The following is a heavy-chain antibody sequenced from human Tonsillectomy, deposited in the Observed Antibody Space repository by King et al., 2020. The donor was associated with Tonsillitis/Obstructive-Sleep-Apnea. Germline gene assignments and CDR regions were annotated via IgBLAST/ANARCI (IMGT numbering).Heavy chain of an antibody. V-gene: IGHV1-46*01. CDR3: ARDLGYCSTTTCENWFDP. CDR2: INPSGGTT. J-gene: IGHJ5*02. Sequence: VQLVESGAEVKKPGASVKLSCTASGYTFISYYMHWVRQAPGQGLEWMGIINPSGGTTTYAQKFQGRVTMTRDTSTSTVYMELSSLRSEDTAVYYCARDLGYCSTTTCENWFDPWGQGTLVTVSS. D-gene: IGHD2-2*01. CDR1: GYTFISYY.